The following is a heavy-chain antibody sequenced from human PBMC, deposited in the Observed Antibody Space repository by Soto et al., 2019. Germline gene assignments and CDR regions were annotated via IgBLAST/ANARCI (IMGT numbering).Heavy chain of an antibody. D-gene: IGHD6-13*01. CDR1: GFTFDDYA. CDR2: ISWNSGSI. Sequence: GGSLRLSCAASGFTFDDYAMHWVRQAPGKGLEWVSGISWNSGSIGYADSVKGRFTISRDNAKNSLYLQMNSLRAEDTALYYCAKDRFPYSSSWYLAFDIWGQGTMVTVSS. V-gene: IGHV3-9*01. CDR3: AKDRFPYSSSWYLAFDI. J-gene: IGHJ3*02.